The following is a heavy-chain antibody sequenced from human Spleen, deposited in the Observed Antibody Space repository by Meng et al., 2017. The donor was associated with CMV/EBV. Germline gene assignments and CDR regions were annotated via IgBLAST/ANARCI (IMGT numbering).Heavy chain of an antibody. J-gene: IGHJ4*02. CDR3: AASGAVAGALDY. Sequence: QVQLVQSGAEVKKPGASVKVSCKASGYTFTGYYMHWVRQAPGQGLEWMGWISAYNGNTNYAQKLQGRVTMTTDTSTSTAYMELRSLRSDDTAVYYCAASGAVAGALDYWGQGTLVTASS. CDR1: GYTFTGYY. V-gene: IGHV1-18*04. D-gene: IGHD6-19*01. CDR2: ISAYNGNT.